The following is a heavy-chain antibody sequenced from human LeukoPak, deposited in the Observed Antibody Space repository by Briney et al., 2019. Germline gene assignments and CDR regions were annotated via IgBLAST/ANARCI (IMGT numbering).Heavy chain of an antibody. D-gene: IGHD6-19*01. Sequence: GGSLRLSCAASGFTFSSYSMNWVRQAPGKGLEWVSSISSSSSYIYYADSVKGRFTISRDNSKNTLYLQMNSLRAEDTAVYYCAKDLRPNSSSLYWGQGTLVTVSS. CDR3: AKDLRPNSSSLY. CDR2: ISSSSSYI. CDR1: GFTFSSYS. V-gene: IGHV3-21*01. J-gene: IGHJ4*02.